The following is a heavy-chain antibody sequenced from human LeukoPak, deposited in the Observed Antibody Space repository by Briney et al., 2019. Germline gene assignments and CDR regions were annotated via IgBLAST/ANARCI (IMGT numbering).Heavy chain of an antibody. CDR1: GGSISSGGYY. CDR2: IYYSGST. V-gene: IGHV4-31*03. CDR3: ARQRDTMVRGGGNWFDP. J-gene: IGHJ5*02. D-gene: IGHD3-10*01. Sequence: SETLSLTCTVSGGSISSGGYYCSWIRQHPGKGLEWIGYIYYSGSTYYNPSLKSRVTISVDTSKNQFSLKLSSVTAADTAVYYCARQRDTMVRGGGNWFDPWGQGTLVTVSS.